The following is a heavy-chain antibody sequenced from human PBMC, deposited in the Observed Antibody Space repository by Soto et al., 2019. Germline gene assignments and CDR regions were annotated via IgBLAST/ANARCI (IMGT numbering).Heavy chain of an antibody. CDR3: AKDIADIVVIPASISAYYALHV. J-gene: IGHJ6*02. D-gene: IGHD2-2*01. CDR2: ISGSGGSS. Sequence: EVHLLESGGGLVQPGGSLRLSCAASGFTFSNYAMSWVRQAPGKGLQWVSAISGSGGSSYYADSVKGRFTISRDNSKNTLYLQLNSLRAEDTAVNYCAKDIADIVVIPASISAYYALHVWGQGTTVTVSS. CDR1: GFTFSNYA. V-gene: IGHV3-23*01.